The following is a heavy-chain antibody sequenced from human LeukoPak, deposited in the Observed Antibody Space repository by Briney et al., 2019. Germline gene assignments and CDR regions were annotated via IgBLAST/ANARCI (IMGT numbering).Heavy chain of an antibody. J-gene: IGHJ3*02. Sequence: PGGSLRLSCAASGCVFSTYGMHWVRQAPGKGLEWVAVIWSHGNTKKYADSVTGRFTISRDNSKNTLYLEMNTLRAEDTAVYYCARDDDYDDHNTFGMWGHGTMVTVSS. CDR1: GCVFSTYG. CDR2: IWSHGNTK. CDR3: ARDDDYDDHNTFGM. V-gene: IGHV3-33*01. D-gene: IGHD4-17*01.